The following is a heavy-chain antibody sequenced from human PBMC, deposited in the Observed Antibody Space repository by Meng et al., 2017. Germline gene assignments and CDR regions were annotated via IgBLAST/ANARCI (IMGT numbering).Heavy chain of an antibody. J-gene: IGHJ5*02. Sequence: QVQVVQAGAEVKKPGASVKVSCKASGFTFTSYDINWGRQATGQGLEWMGWMNPNSGNTGYAQKFQGRVTITRNTSISTAYMELSSLRSEDTAVYYCARGLAVAGTVFWFDPWGQGTLVTVSS. D-gene: IGHD6-19*01. V-gene: IGHV1-8*03. CDR2: MNPNSGNT. CDR1: GFTFTSYD. CDR3: ARGLAVAGTVFWFDP.